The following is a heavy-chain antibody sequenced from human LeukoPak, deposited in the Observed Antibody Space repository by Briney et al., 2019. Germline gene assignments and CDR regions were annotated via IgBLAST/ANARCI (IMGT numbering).Heavy chain of an antibody. J-gene: IGHJ4*02. Sequence: GGSLRLSCAASGFTFSSYGMHWVRQAPGKGLEWVAVIWYDGSNKYYADAVKGRFTISRDNSKNTLYLHMNSLRAEDTAVYYCAKDSDDSSYFDYWGQGTLVTVSS. CDR3: AKDSDDSSYFDY. V-gene: IGHV3-33*06. D-gene: IGHD3-22*01. CDR2: IWYDGSNK. CDR1: GFTFSSYG.